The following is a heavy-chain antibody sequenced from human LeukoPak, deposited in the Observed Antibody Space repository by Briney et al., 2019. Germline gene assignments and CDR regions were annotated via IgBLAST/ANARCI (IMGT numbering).Heavy chain of an antibody. CDR2: ISWGGGST. CDR1: WVTFGYYL. Sequence: PGGSLRLSCATSWVTFGYYLVLCVRQAPGRGVECVGLISWGGGSTYYTDSVKGRFTISTDNSNNSLHLQMTSLRTEDTALYYCATDGFIYYYDSESHIDYWGQGTLVTVSS. CDR3: ATDGFIYYYDSESHIDY. D-gene: IGHD3-10*01. J-gene: IGHJ4*02. V-gene: IGHV3-43*01.